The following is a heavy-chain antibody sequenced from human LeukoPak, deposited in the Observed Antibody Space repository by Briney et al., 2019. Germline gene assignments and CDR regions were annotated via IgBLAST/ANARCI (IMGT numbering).Heavy chain of an antibody. Sequence: TSGTLSLTCAVYGGSFSGYYWSWIRQPPGKGLEWIGEINHSGSTNYNPSLKSRVTISVDTSKNQFSLKLSSVTAADTAVYYCARGPYCSSTSCPYGSGSYLSTYDYWGQGTLVTVSS. CDR2: INHSGST. CDR3: ARGPYCSSTSCPYGSGSYLSTYDY. V-gene: IGHV4-34*01. D-gene: IGHD2-2*01. CDR1: GGSFSGYY. J-gene: IGHJ4*02.